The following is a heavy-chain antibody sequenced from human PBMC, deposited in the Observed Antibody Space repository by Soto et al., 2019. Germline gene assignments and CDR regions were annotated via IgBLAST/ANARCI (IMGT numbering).Heavy chain of an antibody. Sequence: EVQLLESGGNLVQPGGSLRLSCAASGLIFSDYAMSWVRQAPGKGLECVACISGSGGDTFYADSVKGRFTISRDNSKNTLSLHMNSLRVDDTAVYFCAKDRFGIVGHVDYWGQGTLVTFSS. CDR3: AKDRFGIVGHVDY. V-gene: IGHV3-23*01. D-gene: IGHD1-26*01. CDR1: GLIFSDYA. CDR2: ISGSGGDT. J-gene: IGHJ4*02.